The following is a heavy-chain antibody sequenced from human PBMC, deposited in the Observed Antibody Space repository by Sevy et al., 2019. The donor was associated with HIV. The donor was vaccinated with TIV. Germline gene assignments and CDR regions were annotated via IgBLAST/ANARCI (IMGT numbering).Heavy chain of an antibody. CDR2: IKKDGSEN. Sequence: VGSLRLSCAASGFTFSNYWMSWVRQAPGKGLEWVANIKKDGSENYYVDSVKGRFTISRDNAKNMLFLQMNSLTAEDTALYYGARDCSSTSCLWGLDVWGQGTTVTVSS. CDR3: ARDCSSTSCLWGLDV. J-gene: IGHJ6*02. D-gene: IGHD2-2*01. CDR1: GFTFSNYW. V-gene: IGHV3-7*03.